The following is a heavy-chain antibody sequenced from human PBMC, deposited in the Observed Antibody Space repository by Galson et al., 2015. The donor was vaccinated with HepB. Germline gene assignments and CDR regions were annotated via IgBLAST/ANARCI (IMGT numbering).Heavy chain of an antibody. V-gene: IGHV3-33*06. J-gene: IGHJ1*01. D-gene: IGHD3-10*01. CDR2: IWSDGSNK. CDR3: AKADMVALGRVSN. CDR1: GFTFSSYG. Sequence: SLRLSCAASGFTFSSYGMHWVRHAPSKVLDRVAVIWSDGSNKYYADSVKGRFTISRDNSKNKLYLQMNSLRAEDTAVYYCAKADMVALGRVSNWGQGNLVTGSS.